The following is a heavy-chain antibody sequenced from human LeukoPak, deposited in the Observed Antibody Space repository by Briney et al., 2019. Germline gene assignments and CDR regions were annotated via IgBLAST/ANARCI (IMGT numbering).Heavy chain of an antibody. J-gene: IGHJ6*03. CDR3: ARTPFKIVVVPAAIEVQSNFYMDV. Sequence: GGSLRLSCAASGFTFSTYTMTWVRQAPGKGLEWVSYISSSGSTIYYADSVKGRFTISRDNAKNSLYLQMNSLRAEDTAAFYCARTPFKIVVVPAAIEVQSNFYMDVWGKGTTVTISS. CDR1: GFTFSTYT. CDR2: ISSSGSTI. V-gene: IGHV3-48*04. D-gene: IGHD2-2*01.